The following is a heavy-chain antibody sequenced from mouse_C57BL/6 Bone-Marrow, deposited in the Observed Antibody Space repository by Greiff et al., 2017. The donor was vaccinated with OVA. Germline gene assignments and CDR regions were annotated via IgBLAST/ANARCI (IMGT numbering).Heavy chain of an antibody. CDR1: GFTFSSYG. V-gene: IGHV5-6*01. D-gene: IGHD1-1*01. CDR3: ARHEDYYGSSYVDY. CDR2: ISSGGSYT. J-gene: IGHJ2*01. Sequence: EVHLVESGGDLVKPGGSLKLSCAASGFTFSSYGMSWVRQTPDKRLEWVATISSGGSYTYYPDSVKGRFTISRDNAKNTLYLQMSSLKSEDTAMYYCARHEDYYGSSYVDYWGQGTTLTVSS.